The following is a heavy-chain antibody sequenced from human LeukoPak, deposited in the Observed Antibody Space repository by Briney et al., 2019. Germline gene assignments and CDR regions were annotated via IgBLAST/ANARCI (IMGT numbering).Heavy chain of an antibody. CDR1: GFSFSTYA. D-gene: IGHD5-18*01. V-gene: IGHV3-30-3*01. J-gene: IGHJ4*02. CDR3: AKDRNVDTAMVTDY. Sequence: GGSLRLSCAASGFSFSTYAMHWVRQAPGKGLEWVAVILYDGTNQYYADSVKGRFTISRDNSRNTLYLQMNSLKVEDTAVYYCAKDRNVDTAMVTDYWGQGTLVTVSS. CDR2: ILYDGTNQ.